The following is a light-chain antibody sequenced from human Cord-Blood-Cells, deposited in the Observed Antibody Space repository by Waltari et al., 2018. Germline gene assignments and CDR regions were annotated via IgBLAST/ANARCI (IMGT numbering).Light chain of an antibody. Sequence: DIQMTQSPSSLYASVGDRGTITCRASQSISSYLNWYQQKRGKGPKLLIYAASSLQSGVPSRVSGSGSGTDFTPTISSLQPEDFATYYRQLSDSTRTWKFGQGTKVESK. CDR1: QSISSY. CDR2: AAS. V-gene: IGKV1-39*01. J-gene: IGKJ1*01. CDR3: QLSDSTRTWK.